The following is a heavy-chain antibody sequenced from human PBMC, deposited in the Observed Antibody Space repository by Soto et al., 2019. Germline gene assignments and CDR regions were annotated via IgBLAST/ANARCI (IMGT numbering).Heavy chain of an antibody. CDR3: ARGDYGTGGYPFPYFDY. J-gene: IGHJ4*02. Sequence: ASVKVSFKASGYSFTGYYIHWVRQAPGQGLEWMGWINPDSGVTNYAQNFQGRVTLTSDTSISTASMDLTSLTSDDTAVYYCARGDYGTGGYPFPYFDYWGQGTLVTVSS. CDR2: INPDSGVT. CDR1: GYSFTGYY. D-gene: IGHD2-8*02. V-gene: IGHV1-2*02.